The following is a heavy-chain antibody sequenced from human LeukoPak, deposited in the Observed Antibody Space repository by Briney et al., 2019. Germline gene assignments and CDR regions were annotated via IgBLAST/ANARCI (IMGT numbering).Heavy chain of an antibody. V-gene: IGHV3-11*05. Sequence: PWGSLRLSCAASGFTFSDYYMSWIRQAPGKGLEWVSYISSSGTYTHYADSVKGRFTISRDNAKNSLYLQMNSLRAEDTAVYYCAKACCNVVYAPGGWGQGTLVAASS. CDR1: GFTFSDYY. CDR3: AKACCNVVYAPGG. D-gene: IGHD2-8*02. J-gene: IGHJ1*01. CDR2: ISSSGTYT.